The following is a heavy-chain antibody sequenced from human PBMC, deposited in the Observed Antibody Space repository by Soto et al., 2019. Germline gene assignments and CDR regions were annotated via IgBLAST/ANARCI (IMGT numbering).Heavy chain of an antibody. CDR1: GFTCSSYA. V-gene: IGHV3-30-3*01. CDR2: ISYDGSNK. D-gene: IGHD3-16*01. CDR3: ARGDRPYYYYYGMDV. J-gene: IGHJ6*02. Sequence: QVQLVESGGGVVQPGRSLRLSCAASGFTCSSYAMHWVRQAPGKGLEWVAVISYDGSNKYYADSVKGRFTISRDNSKNTLYLQMNSLRAEDTAVYYCARGDRPYYYYYGMDVWGQGTTVTVSS.